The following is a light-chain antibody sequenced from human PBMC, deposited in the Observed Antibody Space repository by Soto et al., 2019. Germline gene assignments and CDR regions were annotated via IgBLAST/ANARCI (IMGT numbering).Light chain of an antibody. CDR3: QQYGRSPPIT. V-gene: IGKV3-20*01. CDR2: GAS. Sequence: EIVLTQSPGTLSLSPGERSTLSCRASQSVSSSSLAWYRQRPGQAPSLLIYGASRRATGIPDRFSGSGSGTAFTLIISRLEPEDVVGYYCQQYGRSPPITFGQGTRLDIK. CDR1: QSVSSSS. J-gene: IGKJ5*01.